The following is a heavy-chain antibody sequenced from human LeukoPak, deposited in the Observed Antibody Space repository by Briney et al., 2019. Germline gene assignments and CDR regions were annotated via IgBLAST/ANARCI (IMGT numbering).Heavy chain of an antibody. D-gene: IGHD2-2*01. Sequence: PSETLSLPCTLSCESIRSSRFYLALIRQPPGEGPEGIGTNYSGITYYSSSLKSRVTISVDTSKNQFPLKLSSVTAADTAVYFCARSGPAAGRPDAFDIWGQGTMVTVSS. CDR1: CESIRSSRFY. CDR3: ARSGPAAGRPDAFDI. J-gene: IGHJ3*02. V-gene: IGHV4-39*06. CDR2: NYSGIT.